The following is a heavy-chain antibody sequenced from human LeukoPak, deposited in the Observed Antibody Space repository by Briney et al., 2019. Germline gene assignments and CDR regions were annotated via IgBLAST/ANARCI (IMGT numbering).Heavy chain of an antibody. CDR3: ARHSSGWYDDY. J-gene: IGHJ4*02. CDR2: IYYSGST. CDR1: GGSISSSSYY. Sequence: SETLSLTCTVSGGSISSSSYYWGWTRQPPGKGLEWIGSIYYSGSTYYNPSLKSRVTIAVDTSKNQFSLKLSSVTAADTAVYYCARHSSGWYDDYWGQGTLVTVSS. D-gene: IGHD6-19*01. V-gene: IGHV4-39*01.